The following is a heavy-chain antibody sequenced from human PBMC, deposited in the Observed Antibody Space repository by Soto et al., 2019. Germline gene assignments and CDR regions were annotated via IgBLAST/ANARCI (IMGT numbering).Heavy chain of an antibody. V-gene: IGHV4-39*01. D-gene: IGHD5-12*01. CDR1: GGSISSSSYY. Sequence: QLQLQESGPGLVKPSETLSLTCTVSGGSISSSSYYWGWIRQPPGKGLEWIGSIYYSGSTYYNPSLKSRVTLSVHTSKNQFSLKLTSVTAADTAVYYCARQWTDAFDIWGQGTMVTVSS. J-gene: IGHJ3*02. CDR3: ARQWTDAFDI. CDR2: IYYSGST.